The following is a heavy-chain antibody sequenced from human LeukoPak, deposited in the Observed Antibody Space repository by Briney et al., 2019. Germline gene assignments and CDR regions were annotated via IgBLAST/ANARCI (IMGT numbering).Heavy chain of an antibody. Sequence: SGTVSLTCAVSGGSICSSNWLSWVRQPPGKGLEWIGEIDHSGSTKYNPSVKSRVTISVDKSKNQFSLKLSSVTAADTAVYYCARDRGHYYGSGSSYYYYRMDGRGQATTVTVSS. D-gene: IGHD3-10*01. J-gene: IGHJ6*02. CDR1: GGSICSSNW. V-gene: IGHV4-4*02. CDR2: IDHSGST. CDR3: ARDRGHYYGSGSSYYYYRMDG.